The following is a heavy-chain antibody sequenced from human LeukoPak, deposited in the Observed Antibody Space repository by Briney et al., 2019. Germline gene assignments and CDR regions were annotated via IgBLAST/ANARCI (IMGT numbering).Heavy chain of an antibody. CDR3: ASRLQLTTLDY. CDR1: GFTVSSNY. V-gene: IGHV3-53*01. D-gene: IGHD1-1*01. CDR2: IYSGGST. Sequence: GGSLRLSCAASGFTVSSNYMSWVRQAPGKGLEWVSVIYSGGSTYYADSVKGRLTISRDNSKNTLYLQMNSLRAEDTAVYYCASRLQLTTLDYWGQGTLVTVSS. J-gene: IGHJ4*02.